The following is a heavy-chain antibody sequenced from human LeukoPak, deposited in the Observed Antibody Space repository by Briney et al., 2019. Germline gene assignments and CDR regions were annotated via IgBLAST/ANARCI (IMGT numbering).Heavy chain of an antibody. CDR2: IWYDGCNK. D-gene: IGHD6-13*01. V-gene: IGHV3-33*06. CDR3: AKDLTAAAGTDY. J-gene: IGHJ4*02. Sequence: PGGSLRLSCAASGFTFSSYGMHWVRQAPGKGLEWVAVIWYDGCNKYYADSVKGRFTISRDNSKNTLYLQMNSLRAEDTAVYYCAKDLTAAAGTDYWGQGTLVTVSS. CDR1: GFTFSSYG.